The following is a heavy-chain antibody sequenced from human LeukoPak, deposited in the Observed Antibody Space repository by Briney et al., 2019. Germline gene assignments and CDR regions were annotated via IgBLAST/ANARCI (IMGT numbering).Heavy chain of an antibody. CDR2: TYYRSKWYN. CDR1: GDSVSSNSAA. V-gene: IGHV6-1*01. CDR3: ARGPYSSSWYGNWFDP. J-gene: IGHJ5*02. Sequence: TLSLTCAISGDSVSSNSAAWNWIRQSPSRGLEWLGRTYYRSKWYNDYAVSVKSRITINPDTSKNQFSLQLNSVTPEDTAVYYCARGPYSSSWYGNWFDPWGQGTLVTVSS. D-gene: IGHD6-13*01.